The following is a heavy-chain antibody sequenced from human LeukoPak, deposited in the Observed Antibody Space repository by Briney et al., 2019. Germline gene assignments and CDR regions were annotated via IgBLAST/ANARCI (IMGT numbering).Heavy chain of an antibody. V-gene: IGHV4-61*01. CDR2: IYYSGST. CDR1: GGSVSSGSYC. CDR3: ARAGDTMIEAFDY. J-gene: IGHJ4*02. D-gene: IGHD3-22*01. Sequence: SETLSLTCTVSGGSVSSGSYCWSWIRQPPGKGLEWIGYIYYSGSTNYNPSLKSRVTISVDTSKNQFSLKLSSVTAADTAVYYCARAGDTMIEAFDYWGQGTLVTVSS.